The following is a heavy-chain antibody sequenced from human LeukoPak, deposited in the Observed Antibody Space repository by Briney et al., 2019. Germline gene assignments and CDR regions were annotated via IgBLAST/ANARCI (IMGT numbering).Heavy chain of an antibody. CDR2: IYTSGST. D-gene: IGHD3-22*01. CDR3: ASRVRYYDSSGYPAGAFDI. Sequence: KASETLSLTCTVSGGSISSYYWSWIRQPAGKGLEWIGRIYTSGSTNYNPSLKSRVTMSVDTSKNQFSLKLSSVTAADTAVYYCASRVRYYDSSGYPAGAFDIWGQGTMVTVSS. CDR1: GGSISSYY. V-gene: IGHV4-4*07. J-gene: IGHJ3*02.